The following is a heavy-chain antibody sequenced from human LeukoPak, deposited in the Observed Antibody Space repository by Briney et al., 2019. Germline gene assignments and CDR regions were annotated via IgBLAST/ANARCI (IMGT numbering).Heavy chain of an antibody. CDR3: ARRDPYGDFWSGYYRASPNYFDY. Sequence: SQTLSLTCTVSGGSISSGDYYWSWIRQPPGKGLEWIGYIYYSGSTYYNPSLKSRVTISVDTSKNQFSLKLSSVTAADTAVYYCARRDPYGDFWSGYYRASPNYFDYWGQGTLVTVSS. V-gene: IGHV4-30-4*01. J-gene: IGHJ4*02. CDR1: GGSISSGDYY. CDR2: IYYSGST. D-gene: IGHD3-3*01.